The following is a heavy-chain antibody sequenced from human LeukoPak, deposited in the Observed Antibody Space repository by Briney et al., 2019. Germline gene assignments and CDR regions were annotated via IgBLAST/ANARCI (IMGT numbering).Heavy chain of an antibody. Sequence: ASVKVSCKASGGTFSSYAISWVRQAPGQGLEWMGGINAGNGNTKYSQKFQGRVTVTRDTSASTAYMELSSLRSGDTAVYYCARGGDNWFDPWGQGTLVTVSS. V-gene: IGHV1-3*01. CDR2: INAGNGNT. J-gene: IGHJ5*02. CDR3: ARGGDNWFDP. CDR1: GGTFSSYA. D-gene: IGHD3-10*01.